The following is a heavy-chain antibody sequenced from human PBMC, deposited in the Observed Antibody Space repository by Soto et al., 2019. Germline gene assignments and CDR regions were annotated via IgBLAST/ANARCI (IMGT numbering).Heavy chain of an antibody. D-gene: IGHD1-26*01. Sequence: EVQLLESGGGLVQPGGYLRLSCAVSGFTFSSYAMSWVRLAPGKGLECVSAISGSGGSTYYADSVKGRFTMSRDNSRNTLYLQMNSLRADDTAVYYCAKFRGLLYDWYFDLWGRGTMVTVSS. CDR2: ISGSGGST. CDR3: AKFRGLLYDWYFDL. V-gene: IGHV3-23*01. CDR1: GFTFSSYA. J-gene: IGHJ2*01.